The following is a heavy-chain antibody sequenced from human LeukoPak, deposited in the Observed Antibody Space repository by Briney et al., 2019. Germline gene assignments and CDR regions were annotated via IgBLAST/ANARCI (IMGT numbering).Heavy chain of an antibody. CDR3: ARRMGPGNPYFDQ. Sequence: SGTLSLTCAVSGGSISSSNWWSWVRQPPGKGLEWVGSIYYSGSTYYNPSLKSRVTISVDTSKNQFSLKLSSVTAADTALYYCARRMGPGNPYFDQWGQGILVTVSS. CDR1: GGSISSSNW. CDR2: IYYSGST. J-gene: IGHJ4*02. V-gene: IGHV4-4*02. D-gene: IGHD3-10*01.